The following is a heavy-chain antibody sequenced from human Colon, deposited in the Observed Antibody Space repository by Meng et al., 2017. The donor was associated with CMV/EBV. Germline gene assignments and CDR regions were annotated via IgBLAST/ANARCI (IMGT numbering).Heavy chain of an antibody. CDR1: GYTFPGYY. CDR3: AREVEGSSSRYIDY. J-gene: IGHJ4*02. Sequence: QVQLVQSGAEVKKPGASVKVYCKPSGYTFPGYYMHWVRQAPGQGLEWMGRINPNSGGTNYAQKFQGRVTVTRDTSISTAYMELSRLRSDDTAIYYCAREVEGSSSRYIDYWGQGTLVTVSS. D-gene: IGHD6-13*01. CDR2: INPNSGGT. V-gene: IGHV1-2*06.